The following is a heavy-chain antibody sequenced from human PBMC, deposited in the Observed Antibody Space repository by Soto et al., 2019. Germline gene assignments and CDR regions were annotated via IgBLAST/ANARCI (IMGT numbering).Heavy chain of an antibody. CDR3: ARVTPLGELGYYYMDV. CDR2: IYYSGST. D-gene: IGHD3-10*01. CDR1: GGSISSYY. J-gene: IGHJ6*03. Sequence: SETLSLTCTVSGGSISSYYWSWIRQPPGKGLEWIGYIYYSGSTNYNPSLKSRVTISVDTSKNQFSLKLSSVTAADTAVYYCARVTPLGELGYYYMDVWGKGTTVTVSS. V-gene: IGHV4-59*08.